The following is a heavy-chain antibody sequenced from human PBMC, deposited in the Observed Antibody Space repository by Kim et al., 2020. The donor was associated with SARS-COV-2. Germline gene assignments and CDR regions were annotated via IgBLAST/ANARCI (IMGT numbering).Heavy chain of an antibody. J-gene: IGHJ4*02. V-gene: IGHV3-48*02. Sequence: GGSLRLSCAASGFTFSTYNMKWVRQAPGKGLEWVAYISSSSSTIYYADSVKCRFTVTRDNAKNSLYLKMNSLRDEDTAVYYCAARLDYWGQGTLVTVSS. CDR2: ISSSSSTI. CDR1: GFTFSTYN. CDR3: AARLDY. D-gene: IGHD6-6*01.